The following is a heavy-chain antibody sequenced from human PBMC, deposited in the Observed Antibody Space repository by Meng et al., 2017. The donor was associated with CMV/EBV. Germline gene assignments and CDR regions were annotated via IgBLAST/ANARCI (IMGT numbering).Heavy chain of an antibody. Sequence: GSISSGSYYWSWIRRHPGKGLEWIGYIYYSESTSYNPSLKSRITISVDTSKNQFSLKLSSVTAADTAVYYCARDACNSSTSCYYFDYWGQGTLVTVSS. D-gene: IGHD2-2*01. J-gene: IGHJ4*02. CDR1: GSISSGSYY. V-gene: IGHV4-31*02. CDR3: ARDACNSSTSCYYFDY. CDR2: IYYSEST.